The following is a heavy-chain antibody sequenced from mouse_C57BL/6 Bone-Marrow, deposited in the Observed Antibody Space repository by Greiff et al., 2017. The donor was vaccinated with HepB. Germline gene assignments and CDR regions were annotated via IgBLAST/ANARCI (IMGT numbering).Heavy chain of an antibody. CDR3: AKSTPYYDYDDGDY. J-gene: IGHJ2*01. Sequence: QVQLQQPGAELVKPGASVKLSCKASGYTFTSYWMQWVKQRPGQGLEWIGEIDPSDSYTNYNQKFKGKATLTVDPSSSTAYMQLSSLTSEDSAVYYCAKSTPYYDYDDGDYWGQGTTLTVSS. CDR2: IDPSDSYT. CDR1: GYTFTSYW. D-gene: IGHD2-4*01. V-gene: IGHV1-50*01.